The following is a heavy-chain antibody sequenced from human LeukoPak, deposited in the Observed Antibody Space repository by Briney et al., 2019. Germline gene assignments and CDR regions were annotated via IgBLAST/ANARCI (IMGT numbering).Heavy chain of an antibody. V-gene: IGHV1-2*02. D-gene: IGHD3-10*01. CDR2: INPNSGGT. Sequence: ASVKVSCKASGYTFTGYYMHWVRQAPGQGLEWMGWINPNSGGTNYAQKFQGRVTMTRDTSISTAYMELSRLRSDDTAVYYCARLVWFGDTSGDWFDPWGQGTLVTVSS. CDR1: GYTFTGYY. CDR3: ARLVWFGDTSGDWFDP. J-gene: IGHJ5*02.